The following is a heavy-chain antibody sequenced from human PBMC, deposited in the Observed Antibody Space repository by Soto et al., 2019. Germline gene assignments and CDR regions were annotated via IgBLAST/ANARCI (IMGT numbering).Heavy chain of an antibody. CDR1: GGSISSSSYY. V-gene: IGHV4-39*02. Sequence: SETLSLTCTVSGGSISSSSYYWGWIRQPPGKGLEWVGSIYYSGSTYYNPSLKSRVTISVDTSKNQFSLKLSSVTATDTAVYYCARERFGELLPFDYWGQGTLVTAPQ. CDR2: IYYSGST. D-gene: IGHD3-10*01. CDR3: ARERFGELLPFDY. J-gene: IGHJ4*02.